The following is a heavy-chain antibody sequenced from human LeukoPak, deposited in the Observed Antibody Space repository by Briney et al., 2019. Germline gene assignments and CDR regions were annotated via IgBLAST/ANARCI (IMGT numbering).Heavy chain of an antibody. J-gene: IGHJ5*02. D-gene: IGHD2-15*01. Sequence: ASLKVSCKASGYTLTSYDINWVRQATGQGLERMGWMNPNSGNTGYAQKFQGRVTMTRNTSISTAYMELSSLRSEDTAVYYCARGLQRGYCSGGSCYYWFDPWGQGTLVTVSS. CDR2: MNPNSGNT. V-gene: IGHV1-8*01. CDR1: GYTLTSYD. CDR3: ARGLQRGYCSGGSCYYWFDP.